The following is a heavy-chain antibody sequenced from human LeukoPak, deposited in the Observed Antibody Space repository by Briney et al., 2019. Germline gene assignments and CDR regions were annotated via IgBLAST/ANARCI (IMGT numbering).Heavy chain of an antibody. D-gene: IGHD3-10*01. Sequence: GGSLRLSCAASGFTFSSYAMSWVRQAPGKGLEWVGRIRKKANSYCTDYTASVKARFTISRDDSKNSLYLQMNSLKTEDTAIYYCVRDGYNVGDSYYWGQGTLVTVSS. CDR2: IRKKANSYCT. CDR1: GFTFSSYA. V-gene: IGHV3-72*01. J-gene: IGHJ4*02. CDR3: VRDGYNVGDSYY.